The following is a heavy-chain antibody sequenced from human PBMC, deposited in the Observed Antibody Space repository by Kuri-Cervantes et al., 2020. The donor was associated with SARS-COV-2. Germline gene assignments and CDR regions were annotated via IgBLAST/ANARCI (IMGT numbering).Heavy chain of an antibody. J-gene: IGHJ1*01. CDR3: AKDPFGSSSAEYFQY. CDR1: GFTFDDYA. D-gene: IGHD6-6*01. CDR2: ISWNSGSI. Sequence: SLKISCAASGFTFDDYAMHWGRQAPGKGLEWVSGISWNSGSIGYADSVKGRFTISRDNSKNSLYLQMNSLRAEDTAVYYCAKDPFGSSSAEYFQYWGPGTLVTVSS. V-gene: IGHV3-9*01.